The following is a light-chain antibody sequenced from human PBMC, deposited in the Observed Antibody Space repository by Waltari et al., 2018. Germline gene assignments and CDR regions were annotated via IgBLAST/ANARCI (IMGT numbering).Light chain of an antibody. J-gene: IGKJ1*01. CDR3: QQRSNWPRT. CDR2: NAS. V-gene: IGKV3-11*01. CDR1: QSVSSY. Sequence: EIVLTQSPATLSLSPGERATLSCRASQSVSSYLAWYQQKPGQAPRLLIYNASNRATGIPARFSSSGSGTDFILTISSLEPEDFAVYYCQQRSNWPRTFGQGTKVEIK.